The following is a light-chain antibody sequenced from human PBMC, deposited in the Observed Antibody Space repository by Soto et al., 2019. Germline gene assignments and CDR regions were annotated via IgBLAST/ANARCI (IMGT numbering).Light chain of an antibody. V-gene: IGKV2-28*01. CDR1: QSLLHSNGYNY. CDR3: MQALQFPYT. Sequence: DIVMTQSPLSLPVTPGEPASISCRSSQSLLHSNGYNYLDWYLQKPGQSPQLLIYLGSNRASGVPDRFSGSGSGTDFTLKISSVDSEDVCFYYCMQALQFPYTFGQRTKLYIK. J-gene: IGKJ2*01. CDR2: LGS.